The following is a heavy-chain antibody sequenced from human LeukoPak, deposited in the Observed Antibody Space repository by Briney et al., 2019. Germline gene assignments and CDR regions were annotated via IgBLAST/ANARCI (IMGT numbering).Heavy chain of an antibody. D-gene: IGHD6-19*01. CDR2: MNPNSGNT. V-gene: IGHV1-8*01. J-gene: IGHJ5*02. CDR1: GYTFTSYD. Sequence: ASVKVSCKASGYTFTSYDINWVRQATGQGLEWMGWMNPNSGNTGYAQKFKGRVTMTRNTSISTAYMELSSLRSEDTAVYYCATGGIAVAGTPLGDWFDPWGQGTLVTVSS. CDR3: ATGGIAVAGTPLGDWFDP.